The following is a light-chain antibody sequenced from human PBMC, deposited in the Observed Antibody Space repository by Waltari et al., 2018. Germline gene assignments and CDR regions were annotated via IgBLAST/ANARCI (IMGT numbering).Light chain of an antibody. CDR3: QQYTSAPHT. CDR2: WAS. V-gene: IGKV4-1*01. Sequence: IVMTQSPDSLAVSLGERARITCKSSQSLYRPSEGKSFLAWYQQRAGQPPKLLMYWASTRESGVPDRFSGGGSGTEFTLTISNVQAEDVAVYHCQQYTSAPHTFGQGTKLEIK. CDR1: QSLYRPSEGKSF. J-gene: IGKJ2*01.